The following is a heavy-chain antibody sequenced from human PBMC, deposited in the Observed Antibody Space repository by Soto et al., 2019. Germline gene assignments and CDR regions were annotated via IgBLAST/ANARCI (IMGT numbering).Heavy chain of an antibody. J-gene: IGHJ5*02. CDR2: INPSGGST. D-gene: IGHD2-21*02. CDR1: GYTFTSYY. V-gene: IGHV1-46*01. Sequence: QVQLVQSGAEVKKPGASVKVSCKASGYTFTSYYMHWVRQAPGQGLEWMGIINPSGGSTRYAQKFQGRVTMTRDTSTSTVYMELSSLRSEDTAVYYCARDRGLNIVVVTATPNWFDPWGQGTLVTVSS. CDR3: ARDRGLNIVVVTATPNWFDP.